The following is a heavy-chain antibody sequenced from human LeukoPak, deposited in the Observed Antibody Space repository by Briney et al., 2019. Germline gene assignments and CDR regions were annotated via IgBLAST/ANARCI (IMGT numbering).Heavy chain of an antibody. J-gene: IGHJ6*02. Sequence: SETLSLTCTVSGDSISSYYWSWIRQPPGKGLEWIGYIYYSGSTNYNPSLKSRVTISVDTSKNQFSLKLSSVTAADTAVYYCARDQGMARYGMDVWGQGTTVTVSS. D-gene: IGHD5-24*01. CDR2: IYYSGST. V-gene: IGHV4-59*01. CDR3: ARDQGMARYGMDV. CDR1: GDSISSYY.